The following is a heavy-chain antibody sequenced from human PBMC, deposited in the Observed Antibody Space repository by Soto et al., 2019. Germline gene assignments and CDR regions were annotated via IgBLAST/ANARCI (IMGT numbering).Heavy chain of an antibody. CDR2: VYHTGGN. D-gene: IGHD6-19*01. CDR1: GASVSTPYW. Sequence: QVYLQESGPGLVKPSGTLSLTCAVSGASVSTPYWWTWVRQPPGKDLEWIGDVYHTGGNNYNQSLMSRVTISLDKYKIQFSLDMISVTAADTAIYYCAYSTGWYRVDVWGQGTMVIVSS. V-gene: IGHV4-4*02. J-gene: IGHJ3*01. CDR3: AYSTGWYRVDV.